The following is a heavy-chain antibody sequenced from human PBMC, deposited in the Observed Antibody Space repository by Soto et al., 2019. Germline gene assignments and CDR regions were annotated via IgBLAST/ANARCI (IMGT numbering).Heavy chain of an antibody. CDR2: INPSGGST. V-gene: IGHV1-46*03. D-gene: IGHD2-2*01. CDR3: AYHCSSTSCVDY. Sequence: GASVKVSCKASGYTFTSYGISWVRQTPGQGLEWMGIINPSGGSTSYAQKFQGRVTMTRDTSTSTVYMELSSLRSEDTAVYYCAYHCSSTSCVDYWGQGTLVTVSS. J-gene: IGHJ4*02. CDR1: GYTFTSYG.